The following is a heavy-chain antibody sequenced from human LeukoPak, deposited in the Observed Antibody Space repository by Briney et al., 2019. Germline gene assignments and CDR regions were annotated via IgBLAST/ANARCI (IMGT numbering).Heavy chain of an antibody. J-gene: IGHJ4*02. D-gene: IGHD3-10*01. CDR1: GGSFSGYY. Sequence: SETPSLTCAVYGGSFSGYYWSWIRQPPGKGLEWIGEINHSGSTNYNPSLKSRVTISVDTSKNQFSLKLSSVTAADTAVCYCARRATNSRITMVRGVIVAANNHHFDYWGQGTLVTVSS. V-gene: IGHV4-34*01. CDR3: ARRATNSRITMVRGVIVAANNHHFDY. CDR2: INHSGST.